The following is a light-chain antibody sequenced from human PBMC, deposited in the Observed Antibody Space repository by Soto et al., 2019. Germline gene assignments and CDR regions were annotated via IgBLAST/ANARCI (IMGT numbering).Light chain of an antibody. CDR1: QSVSSY. J-gene: IGKJ5*01. CDR3: QQRSNWHSIT. CDR2: DAS. V-gene: IGKV3-11*01. Sequence: ILLTQSPATLSLSPGERATLSCGASQSVSSYLAWYQQKPGQAPRLLIYDASNRATGIPARFSGSGSGTDFTLTINSLETEDFAVYYCQQRSNWHSITFGHGTRLEIK.